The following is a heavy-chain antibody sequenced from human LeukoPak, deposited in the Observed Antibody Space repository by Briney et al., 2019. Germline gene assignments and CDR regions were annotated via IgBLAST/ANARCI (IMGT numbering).Heavy chain of an antibody. CDR3: ARDLSSSWYNWFDP. J-gene: IGHJ5*02. V-gene: IGHV4-34*01. CDR1: GGSFSGYD. Sequence: SETLSLTCAVYGGSFSGYDWSWIRQPPGKGLEGIGEINHSGSSNYNPSLKSRVTISVDTSKNQFSLKLSSVTAADTAVYYCARDLSSSWYNWFDPWGQGTLVTVSS. CDR2: INHSGSS. D-gene: IGHD6-13*01.